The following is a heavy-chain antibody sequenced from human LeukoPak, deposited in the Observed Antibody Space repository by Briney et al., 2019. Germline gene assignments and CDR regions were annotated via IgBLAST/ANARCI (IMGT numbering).Heavy chain of an antibody. CDR1: GFTFSSYW. CDR3: ARELLGHGYNSGDFDY. D-gene: IGHD5-24*01. J-gene: IGHJ4*02. V-gene: IGHV3-7*01. Sequence: PGGSLRLSCAASGFTFSSYWMYWVRQAPGKGLEWVANIKQDGNEKYYVDSVKGRFTISRDNAKNSLYLQMNSLRAEDTAVYYCARELLGHGYNSGDFDYWGQGTLVTVSS. CDR2: IKQDGNEK.